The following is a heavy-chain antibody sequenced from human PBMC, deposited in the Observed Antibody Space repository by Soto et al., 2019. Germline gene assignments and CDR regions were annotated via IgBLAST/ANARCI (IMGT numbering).Heavy chain of an antibody. CDR1: GYLISSGYY. CDR2: IDYSGKT. D-gene: IGHD3-22*01. CDR3: AGILSSGYDPYSFDF. V-gene: IGHV4-38-2*01. J-gene: IGHJ4*02. Sequence: SGTLSLTCSVSGYLISSGYYWGWVRQTPGKGLEWLGSIDYSGKTYKNPSLKSRVSGSVDLSRNQFSLNLRSVTAAATAVYFCAGILSSGYDPYSFDFWGQAILGTVSS.